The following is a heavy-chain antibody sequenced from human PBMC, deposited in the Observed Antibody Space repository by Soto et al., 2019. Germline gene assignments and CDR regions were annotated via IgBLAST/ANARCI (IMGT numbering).Heavy chain of an antibody. CDR3: ARALYGPYAFDI. V-gene: IGHV3-74*01. Sequence: GWSLRLSCAASGFTFSSYWMHWVRQAPGKGLVWVSRINSDGSSTSYADSVKGRFTISRDNAKNTLYLQMNSLRAEDTAVYYCARALYGPYAFDIWGQGTMVTVSS. CDR2: INSDGSST. CDR1: GFTFSSYW. D-gene: IGHD4-17*01. J-gene: IGHJ3*02.